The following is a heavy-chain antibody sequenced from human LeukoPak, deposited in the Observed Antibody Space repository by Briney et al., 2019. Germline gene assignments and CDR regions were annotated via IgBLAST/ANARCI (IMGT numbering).Heavy chain of an antibody. V-gene: IGHV3-30*03. D-gene: IGHD2-2*01. CDR2: ISYDGSNK. CDR1: GFTFSSYG. CDR3: AVSIVVVPAASPRDY. Sequence: GGSLRLSCAASGFTFSSYGMHWVRQAPGKGLEWVAVISYDGSNKYNADSVKGRFTISRDNSKNSLYLQMNSLRAEDTAVYYCAVSIVVVPAASPRDYWGQGTLVTVSS. J-gene: IGHJ4*02.